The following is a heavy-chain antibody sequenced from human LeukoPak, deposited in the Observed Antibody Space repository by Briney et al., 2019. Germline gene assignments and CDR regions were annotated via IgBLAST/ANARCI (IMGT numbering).Heavy chain of an antibody. CDR1: GGSINSYF. D-gene: IGHD1-14*01. J-gene: IGHJ6*03. Sequence: PSETLSLTCTVSGGSINSYFWSWIRQPPGKVLQWIGYIYYSGSTIYNPSLKSRVTISVDTSKNQFSLKLSSVTAADTAVYYCARASEDYYYYYMDVWDKGTTVTISS. CDR2: IYYSGST. V-gene: IGHV4-59*01. CDR3: ARASEDYYYYYMDV.